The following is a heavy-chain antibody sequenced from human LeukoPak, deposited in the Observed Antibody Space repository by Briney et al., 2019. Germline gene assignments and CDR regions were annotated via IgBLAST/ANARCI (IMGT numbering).Heavy chain of an antibody. Sequence: GASVKVSCKASGYTFTRYYMHWVRQAPGQGPEWMGWMNPKSGNTGYVQKFQGRVTMTRVTSITTTYMDLRSPRSDDTAVYYCTKASLAFGTKYFDPWGQGTLVTVSS. J-gene: IGHJ5*02. CDR3: TKASLAFGTKYFDP. CDR1: GYTFTRYY. V-gene: IGHV1-8*02. D-gene: IGHD3-10*01. CDR2: MNPKSGNT.